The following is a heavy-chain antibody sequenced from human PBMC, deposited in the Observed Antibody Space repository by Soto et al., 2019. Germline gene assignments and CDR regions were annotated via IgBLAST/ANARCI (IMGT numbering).Heavy chain of an antibody. Sequence: EVQLVESGGGLVKPGGSLTLSCAASGFTFGNAWMNWVRQAPGKGLEWVGRIKSKTAGGTIDYTAPVKGRFTISRDDSKNTLYLEVNSLKTEDTAVYYCTAHYNEYTGYYGFFHHWGQGTLVTVSS. CDR2: IKSKTAGGTI. V-gene: IGHV3-15*07. CDR3: TAHYNEYTGYYGFFHH. J-gene: IGHJ1*01. D-gene: IGHD3-9*01. CDR1: GFTFGNAW.